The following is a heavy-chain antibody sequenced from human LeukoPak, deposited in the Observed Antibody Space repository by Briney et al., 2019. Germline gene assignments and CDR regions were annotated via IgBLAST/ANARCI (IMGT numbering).Heavy chain of an antibody. Sequence: GASVKVSCKASGYTFTSYYLHWVRQAPGQGLEWMGIIHPTVGDTTYAQKFQGRVTMTRDISTGTVYMDLSSLRSEDTAVYYCARYGFSSVWQGGWHAFDIWGQGTTVTVSS. J-gene: IGHJ3*02. CDR1: GYTFTSYY. D-gene: IGHD6-25*01. CDR2: IHPTVGDT. V-gene: IGHV1-46*01. CDR3: ARYGFSSVWQGGWHAFDI.